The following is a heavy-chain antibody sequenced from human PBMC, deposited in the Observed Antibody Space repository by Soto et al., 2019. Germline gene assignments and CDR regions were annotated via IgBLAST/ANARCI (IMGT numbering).Heavy chain of an antibody. Sequence: PGGSLRLSCVASGLIVSNAWMSWVRQAPGKGLEWVGRIKSKTDGGTTDYAAPVKGRFTISRDDSKNTLYLQMNSLKTEDTAVYYCTTLPDITMIVQPPGAFDIWGQGTMVTVSS. CDR1: GLIVSNAW. D-gene: IGHD3-22*01. CDR2: IKSKTDGGTT. V-gene: IGHV3-15*01. J-gene: IGHJ3*02. CDR3: TTLPDITMIVQPPGAFDI.